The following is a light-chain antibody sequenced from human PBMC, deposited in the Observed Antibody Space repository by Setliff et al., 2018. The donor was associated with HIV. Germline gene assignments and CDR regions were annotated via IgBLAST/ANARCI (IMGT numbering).Light chain of an antibody. CDR1: RGDVGGYNY. V-gene: IGLV2-14*03. CDR2: EVT. Sequence: QSALTQPASVSGSPGQSITISCTGTRGDVGGYNYVSWYQQHPGRVPKLMIYEVTHRPSGVSNRFSGSKSGYTASLTISGLQAEDKADYYCSSYTFSSTPYVFGTGTKVTVL. J-gene: IGLJ1*01. CDR3: SSYTFSSTPYV.